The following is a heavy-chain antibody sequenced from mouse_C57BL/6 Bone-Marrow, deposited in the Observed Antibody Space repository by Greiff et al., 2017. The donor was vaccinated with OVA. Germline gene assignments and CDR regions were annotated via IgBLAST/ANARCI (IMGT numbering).Heavy chain of an antibody. V-gene: IGHV1-26*01. CDR1: GYTFTDYY. CDR3: ATLITTVVDSWYFDV. D-gene: IGHD1-1*01. Sequence: EVKLQQSGPELVKPGASVKISCKASGYTFTDYYMNWVKQSHGKSLEWIGDINPNNGGTSYNQKFKGKATLTVDKSSSTAYMELRSLTSEDSAVYYCATLITTVVDSWYFDVWGTGTTVTVSS. J-gene: IGHJ1*03. CDR2: INPNNGGT.